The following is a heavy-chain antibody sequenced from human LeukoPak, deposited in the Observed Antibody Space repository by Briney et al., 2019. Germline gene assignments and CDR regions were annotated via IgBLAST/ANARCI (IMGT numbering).Heavy chain of an antibody. CDR3: TTQIRSVFGVVTRDY. Sequence: GGSLRLSCAASGFTFSNAWMSWVRQAPGKGLEWAGRIKSKTDGGTTDYAAPVKGRFTISRDDSKNTLYLQMNSLKTEDTAVYYCTTQIRSVFGVVTRDYWGQGTLVTVSS. CDR1: GFTFSNAW. CDR2: IKSKTDGGTT. D-gene: IGHD3-3*01. J-gene: IGHJ4*02. V-gene: IGHV3-15*01.